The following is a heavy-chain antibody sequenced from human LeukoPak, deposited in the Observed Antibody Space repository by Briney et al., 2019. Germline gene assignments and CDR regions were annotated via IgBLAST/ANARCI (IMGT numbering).Heavy chain of an antibody. J-gene: IGHJ4*02. CDR1: GGSISDYY. Sequence: SETLSLTCTVSGGSISDYYWSWIRQAPGKGLEWIGYIYYSGSTNYNPSLKSRVTISVDTSKNQFSLKLSSVTAADTAVYYCARAHSSGWLVDYWDQGTLVTVSS. D-gene: IGHD6-19*01. CDR3: ARAHSSGWLVDY. V-gene: IGHV4-59*01. CDR2: IYYSGST.